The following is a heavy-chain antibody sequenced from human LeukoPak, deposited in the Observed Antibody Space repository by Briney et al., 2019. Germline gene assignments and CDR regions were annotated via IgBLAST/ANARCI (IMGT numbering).Heavy chain of an antibody. CDR2: ISYDGTNK. CDR1: GFTFSDYA. Sequence: PGRSLRLSCAASGFTFSDYAMHWVRQAPGKGLEWVALISYDGTNKNYTDSMKGRFTISRDNSKNTLYLQMNSLRAEDTAVYCCAKVRTGHYFDYWGQGTLVTVSS. V-gene: IGHV3-30-3*01. D-gene: IGHD3/OR15-3a*01. J-gene: IGHJ4*02. CDR3: AKVRTGHYFDY.